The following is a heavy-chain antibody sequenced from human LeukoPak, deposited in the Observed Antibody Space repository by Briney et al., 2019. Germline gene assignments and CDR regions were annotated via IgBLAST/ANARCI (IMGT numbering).Heavy chain of an antibody. D-gene: IGHD3-10*01. CDR1: GGSISSGNYY. CDR3: ARGVSQVRGMWFDP. CDR2: IQSSGTT. Sequence: TLSLTCNVSGGSISSGNYYWSWIRQPAGKGLEWMGRIQSSGTTDYDPSLRSRVTISVDTPKNHLSLKVNSVTAADTAIYYCARGVSQVRGMWFDPWGQGTLVTVSS. V-gene: IGHV4-61*02. J-gene: IGHJ5*02.